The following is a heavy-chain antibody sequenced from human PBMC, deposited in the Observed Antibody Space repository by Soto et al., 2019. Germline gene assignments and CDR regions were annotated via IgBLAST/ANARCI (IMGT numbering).Heavy chain of an antibody. V-gene: IGHV3-21*01. CDR1: GFTFSSYS. Sequence: EVQLVESGGGLVKPGGSLRLSCAASGFTFSSYSMNWVRQAPGKGLEWVSSISSSSSYIYYADSVKGRFTISRDNARNSLYLRMNSLRAEDTAVYYCARSVTGYYYYYGMDVWGQGTTVTVSS. CDR2: ISSSSSYI. CDR3: ARSVTGYYYYYGMDV. J-gene: IGHJ6*02. D-gene: IGHD3-10*01.